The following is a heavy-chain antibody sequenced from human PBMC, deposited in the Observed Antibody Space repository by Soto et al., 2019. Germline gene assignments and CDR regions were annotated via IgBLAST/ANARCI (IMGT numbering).Heavy chain of an antibody. CDR1: GYSFTTYW. Sequence: EVQLEQPGAEVKKPGESLTISCKASGYSFTTYWISWVRQMPGKGLEWMGRIDPRDSYTNYSPSFQGHVTISADESVSTAYLQWTSLKASDTAIYYCARGHFDSSGHYEYWGQGTLVTVSS. CDR3: ARGHFDSSGHYEY. CDR2: IDPRDSYT. D-gene: IGHD3-22*01. J-gene: IGHJ4*02. V-gene: IGHV5-10-1*01.